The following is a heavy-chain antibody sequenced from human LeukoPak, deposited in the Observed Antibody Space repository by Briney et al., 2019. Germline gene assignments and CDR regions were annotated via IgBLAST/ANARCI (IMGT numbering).Heavy chain of an antibody. CDR2: INPNSGGT. J-gene: IGHJ4*02. CDR3: ARGPRAAADDY. D-gene: IGHD6-13*01. CDR1: GYRFTDYY. Sequence: ASVKVSCKASGYRFTDYYVHWVRQAPRQGLEWMGWINPNSGGTNYAQKFQGRVTITRDTSASTAYMELSSLRSEDTAVYYCARGPRAAADDYWGQGTLVTVSS. V-gene: IGHV1-2*02.